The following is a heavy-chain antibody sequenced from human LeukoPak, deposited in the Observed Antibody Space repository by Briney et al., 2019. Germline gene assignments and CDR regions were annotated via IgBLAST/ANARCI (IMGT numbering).Heavy chain of an antibody. V-gene: IGHV1-24*01. Sequence: ASVKVSCKVSGYTLTELSMHWVRQAPGKGLEWMGGFDPEDGETIYAQKFQGRVTMTEDTSTDTAYMELSSLRSEDTAVYYCATDHRGVGATNWYFDLWGRGTLVTVSS. J-gene: IGHJ2*01. CDR1: GYTLTELS. CDR3: ATDHRGVGATNWYFDL. CDR2: FDPEDGET. D-gene: IGHD1-26*01.